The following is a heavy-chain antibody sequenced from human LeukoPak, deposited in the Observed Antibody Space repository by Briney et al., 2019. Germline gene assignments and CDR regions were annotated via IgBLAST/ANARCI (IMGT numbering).Heavy chain of an antibody. CDR2: IYHSGST. J-gene: IGHJ4*02. Sequence: PSKTLSLTCAVSGYSISSGYYWGWIRQPPGKGLEWIGSIYHSGSTYYNPSLKSRVTISVDTSKNQFSLKLSSVTAADTAVYYCARRQLGRVSAAGTYYFDYWGQGTLVTVSS. CDR1: GYSISSGYY. CDR3: ARRQLGRVSAAGTYYFDY. D-gene: IGHD6-13*01. V-gene: IGHV4-38-2*01.